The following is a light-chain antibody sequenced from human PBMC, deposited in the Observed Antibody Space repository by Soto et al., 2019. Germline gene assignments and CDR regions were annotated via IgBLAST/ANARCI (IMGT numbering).Light chain of an antibody. V-gene: IGLV1-44*01. CDR3: AAWDDSLNGPV. CDR1: SSNIGSTT. CDR2: SNN. Sequence: QSVLTQPPSASGTPGQRVTISCSGSSSNIGSTTVSWYQQLPRTAPKLLIYSNNQRPSGVPDRFSGSKSGTSASLAISGLQSEDEADYSCAAWDDSLNGPVFGGGTKVTVL. J-gene: IGLJ2*01.